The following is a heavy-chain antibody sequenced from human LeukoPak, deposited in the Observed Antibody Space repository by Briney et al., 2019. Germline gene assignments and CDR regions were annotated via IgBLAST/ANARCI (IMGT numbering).Heavy chain of an antibody. Sequence: PGRSLRLSCEASGFXFSTLGIHWVRQAPGKGLEWLAVISYDGSNKYYGDSVKGRFTISRDNSKNTLYLQMNSLRAEDTAVYYCAKKFPGTVAAGPDHWGQGTLVTVSS. CDR2: ISYDGSNK. CDR3: AKKFPGTVAAGPDH. V-gene: IGHV3-30*18. J-gene: IGHJ4*02. CDR1: GFXFSTLG. D-gene: IGHD6-13*01.